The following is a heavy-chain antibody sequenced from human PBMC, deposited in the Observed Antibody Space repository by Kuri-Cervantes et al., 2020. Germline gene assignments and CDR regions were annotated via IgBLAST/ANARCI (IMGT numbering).Heavy chain of an antibody. J-gene: IGHJ4*02. Sequence: LSLTCAASGFTFSSYSMNWVRQAPGKGLEWVSSISSSSSYIYYADSAKGRFTISRDNAKNSLYLQMNSLRAEDTAVYYCARDDCSGGSCYSNYWGQGTLVTVSS. CDR3: ARDDCSGGSCYSNY. V-gene: IGHV3-21*01. CDR2: ISSSSSYI. CDR1: GFTFSSYS. D-gene: IGHD2-15*01.